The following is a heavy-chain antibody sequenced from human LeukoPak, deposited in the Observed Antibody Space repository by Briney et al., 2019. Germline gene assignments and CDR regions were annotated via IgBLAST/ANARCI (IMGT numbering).Heavy chain of an antibody. CDR2: IWYDGSNK. CDR3: ARAHGPHIPGIAAAGH. Sequence: GGSLRLSCAASGFTFSSYGMHWVRQAPGKGLEWVAVIWYDGSNKYHADSVKGRFTISRDNSKNTLYLQMNSLRAEDTAVYYCARAHGPHIPGIAAAGHWGQGTLVTVSS. CDR1: GFTFSSYG. J-gene: IGHJ4*02. D-gene: IGHD6-13*01. V-gene: IGHV3-33*01.